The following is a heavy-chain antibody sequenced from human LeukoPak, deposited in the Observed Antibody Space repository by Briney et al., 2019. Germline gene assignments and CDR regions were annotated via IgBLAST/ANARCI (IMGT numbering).Heavy chain of an antibody. J-gene: IGHJ4*02. CDR1: GFTFSRSS. D-gene: IGHD3-22*01. Sequence: GGSLRLSCAASGFTFSRSSMNWVRQAPGKGLEWVSSISSSSSYIYYADSVKGRFTNSRDNAKNSLYLQMNSLRDEDTAVYYCARIDSSGYYGDYWGQGTLVTVSS. V-gene: IGHV3-21*01. CDR3: ARIDSSGYYGDY. CDR2: ISSSSSYI.